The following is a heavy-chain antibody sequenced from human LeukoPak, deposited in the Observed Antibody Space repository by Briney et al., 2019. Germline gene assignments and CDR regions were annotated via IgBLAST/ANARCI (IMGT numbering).Heavy chain of an antibody. CDR1: GFTFSSYT. J-gene: IGHJ4*02. Sequence: GGSLRLSCAASGFTFSSYTMHWVRQAPGKGPEWVAVNSYDGSNKYYADSVKGRFTISRDNSKNTLYLQMNSLRAEDTAVYYCARGSHQSYYDSSGCYPDFWGQGTLVTASS. D-gene: IGHD3-22*01. V-gene: IGHV3-30*04. CDR2: NSYDGSNK. CDR3: ARGSHQSYYDSSGCYPDF.